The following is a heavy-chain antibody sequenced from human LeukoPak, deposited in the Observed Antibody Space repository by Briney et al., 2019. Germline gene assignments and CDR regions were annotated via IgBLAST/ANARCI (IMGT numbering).Heavy chain of an antibody. V-gene: IGHV1-2*02. D-gene: IGHD2-15*01. CDR1: GYTFTGYF. Sequence: ASVKVSCKASGYTFTGYFMHWVRQAPGQGLEWMGWINPNSGGTNYAQKFQGRVTITADKSTSTAYMELSSLRSEDTAVYYCARGIRRTGDAFDIWGQGTMVTVSS. J-gene: IGHJ3*02. CDR2: INPNSGGT. CDR3: ARGIRRTGDAFDI.